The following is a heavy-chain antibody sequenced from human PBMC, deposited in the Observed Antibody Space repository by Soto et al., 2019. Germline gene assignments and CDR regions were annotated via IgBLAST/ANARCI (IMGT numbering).Heavy chain of an antibody. D-gene: IGHD2-15*01. Sequence: GASVKVSCKASGYKFTTYFIHWVRQAPGQGLEWMGMIHPSGDTGYAQKFRGRVTTTIDTSTTAASMELRNLTSEDTAVYFSVRGYCTTSPCSGDFQFWGQGTLVTVSS. CDR1: GYKFTTYF. CDR2: IHPSGDT. V-gene: IGHV1-46*01. J-gene: IGHJ1*01. CDR3: VRGYCTTSPCSGDFQF.